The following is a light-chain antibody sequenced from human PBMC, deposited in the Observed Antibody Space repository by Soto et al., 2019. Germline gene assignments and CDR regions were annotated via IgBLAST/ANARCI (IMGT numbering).Light chain of an antibody. J-gene: IGKJ1*01. CDR2: SAS. CDR1: QDISSY. CDR3: QQLNRFPRT. V-gene: IGKV1-9*01. Sequence: DIQLTQSPSFLSASVGDRVTITCRASQDISSYLAWYQQRPGKVPRFLTHSASTLQSGVPSRFSATGSGTTFTLTISSLQPEDIATYYYQQLNRFPRTFGQGTKVEV.